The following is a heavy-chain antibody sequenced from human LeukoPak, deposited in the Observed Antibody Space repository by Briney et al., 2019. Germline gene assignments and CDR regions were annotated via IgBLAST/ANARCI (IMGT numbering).Heavy chain of an antibody. CDR1: GFTFSSYA. D-gene: IGHD3-10*01. V-gene: IGHV3-23*01. J-gene: IGHJ4*02. CDR2: ISGSGGST. CDR3: AKSPYGSGSYHPFDY. Sequence: AGGSLRLSCAASGFTFSSYAMSWVRRAPGKGLEWVSAISGSGGSTYYADSVKGRFTISRDNSKNTLYLQMNSLRAEDTAVYYCAKSPYGSGSYHPFDYWGQGTLVTVSS.